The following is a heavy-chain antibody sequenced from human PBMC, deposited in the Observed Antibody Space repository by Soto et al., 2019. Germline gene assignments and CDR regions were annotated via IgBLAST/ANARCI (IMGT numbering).Heavy chain of an antibody. CDR3: ARDSTRWFPYYGVDV. Sequence: SETLSLTCTVSGGSISYYHWTWIRQPPGKGLEWIGFVSDSGSTSYNPSLQSRVTISVDTSRNQFSLRLTSVTAADTAVYYCARDSTRWFPYYGVDVWGPGTTVTVSS. D-gene: IGHD6-13*01. CDR1: GGSISYYH. CDR2: VSDSGST. V-gene: IGHV4-59*01. J-gene: IGHJ6*02.